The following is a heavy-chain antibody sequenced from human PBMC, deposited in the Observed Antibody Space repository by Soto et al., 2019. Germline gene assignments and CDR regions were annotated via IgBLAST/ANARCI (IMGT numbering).Heavy chain of an antibody. J-gene: IGHJ4*02. CDR1: GGTFSSYT. D-gene: IGHD5-12*01. V-gene: IGHV1-69*08. Sequence: QVQLVQSGAEVKKPGSSVKVSCKASGGTFSSYTISWARQAPGQGLEWMGRIIPILGIANYAQKFQGRVTITADKSTSTAYMELSSLRSEDTXVYYCAXEGXXATIGGEFDYWGQGTLVTVSS. CDR3: AXEGXXATIGGEFDY. CDR2: IIPILGIA.